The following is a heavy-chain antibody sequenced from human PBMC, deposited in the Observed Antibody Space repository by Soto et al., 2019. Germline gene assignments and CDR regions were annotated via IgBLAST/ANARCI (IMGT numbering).Heavy chain of an antibody. D-gene: IGHD1-20*01. CDR2: IGTAGDT. CDR3: AREGTYNWNYVYYGMDV. CDR1: GFTFSSYD. Sequence: GGSLRLSCAASGFTFSSYDMHWVRQATGKGLEWVSAIGTAGDTYYPGSGKGRFTISRENAKNSLYLQMNSLRAEDTAVYYCAREGTYNWNYVYYGMDVWGQGTTVTVSS. J-gene: IGHJ6*02. V-gene: IGHV3-13*01.